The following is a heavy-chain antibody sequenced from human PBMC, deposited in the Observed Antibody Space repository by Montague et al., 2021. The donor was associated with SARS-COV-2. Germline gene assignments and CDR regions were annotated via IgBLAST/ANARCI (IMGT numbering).Heavy chain of an antibody. J-gene: IGHJ4*02. CDR3: ARKGSGRSDLAY. D-gene: IGHD1-26*01. CDR1: GDVERRRRW. V-gene: IGHV4/OR15-8*01. Sequence: SETLSLTCIVSGDVERRRRWEEQTSVLQAPRQDGGGELYDTRNTKYKPSLKSRVSMSVDKSWNQFSLRLTSVTAADTAIYYCARKGSGRSDLAYWGQGTLVTVSS. CDR2: LYDTRNT.